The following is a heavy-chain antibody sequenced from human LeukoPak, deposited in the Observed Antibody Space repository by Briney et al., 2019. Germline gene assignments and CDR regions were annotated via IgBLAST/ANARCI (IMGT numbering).Heavy chain of an antibody. D-gene: IGHD2-15*01. J-gene: IGHJ4*02. Sequence: SETLSLTCSVSGGSITNNYWTWIRQPPGKGLEWIGYIYYSGSTNYNPSLTSRVSISVDTSKNQFSLRLSSVTAADTAVYYCARKLPGVHFDYWGQGTLVTVSS. V-gene: IGHV4-59*01. CDR2: IYYSGST. CDR3: ARKLPGVHFDY. CDR1: GGSITNNY.